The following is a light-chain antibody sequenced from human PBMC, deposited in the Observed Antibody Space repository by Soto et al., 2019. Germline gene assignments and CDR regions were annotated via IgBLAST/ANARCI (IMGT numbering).Light chain of an antibody. CDR2: GAS. J-gene: IGKJ1*01. Sequence: EIVLTQSPATLSLSPGEKATLSCRASQSVSSYLAWYQQRPGQAPRLLIYGASSRATGIPDRFSGSGSGTDFSLSISRVEPEDSAVYYCQQYVNSRWTFGQGTKV. V-gene: IGKV3-20*01. CDR3: QQYVNSRWT. CDR1: QSVSSY.